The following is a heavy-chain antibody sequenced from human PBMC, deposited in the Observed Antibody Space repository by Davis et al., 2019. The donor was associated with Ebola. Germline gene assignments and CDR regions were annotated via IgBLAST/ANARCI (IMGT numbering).Heavy chain of an antibody. CDR3: ARATGLDY. Sequence: GESLKISCVASGFTFSSYAMHWVRQAPGKGLEWVAVISYDGSNKYYADSVKGRFTISRDNSKNTLYLQMNSLRAEDTAVYYCARATGLDYWGQGTLVTVSS. CDR2: ISYDGSNK. CDR1: GFTFSSYA. V-gene: IGHV3-30*04. J-gene: IGHJ4*02. D-gene: IGHD1-1*01.